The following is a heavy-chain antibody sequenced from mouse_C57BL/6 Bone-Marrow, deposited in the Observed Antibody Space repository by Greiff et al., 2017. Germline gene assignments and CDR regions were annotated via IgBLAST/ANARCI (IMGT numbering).Heavy chain of an antibody. J-gene: IGHJ3*01. Sequence: QVQLQQSGAELVKPGASVKLSCKASGYTFTSYWMQWVKQRPGQGLEWIGEIDPSDSYTNYNQKFKGKATLTVDTSSSTAYMQLSSLTSEDSAVDYCGSEGIYDGYGAWFAYWGQGTLVTVSA. V-gene: IGHV1-50*01. CDR3: GSEGIYDGYGAWFAY. D-gene: IGHD2-3*01. CDR1: GYTFTSYW. CDR2: IDPSDSYT.